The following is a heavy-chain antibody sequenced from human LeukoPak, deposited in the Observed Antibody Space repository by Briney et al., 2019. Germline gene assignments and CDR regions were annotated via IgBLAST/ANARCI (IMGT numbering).Heavy chain of an antibody. V-gene: IGHV3-48*03. CDR1: GFTFSSYE. CDR2: ISSSGSTI. Sequence: QSGGSLRLSCAASGFTFSSYEMNWVRQAPGKGLEWVSYISSSGSTIYYADSVKGRFTISRDNAKNSLYLQMNSLRAEDTAVYYCARTCLITMIVVVILGFDYWGQGTLVTVSS. J-gene: IGHJ4*02. D-gene: IGHD3-22*01. CDR3: ARTCLITMIVVVILGFDY.